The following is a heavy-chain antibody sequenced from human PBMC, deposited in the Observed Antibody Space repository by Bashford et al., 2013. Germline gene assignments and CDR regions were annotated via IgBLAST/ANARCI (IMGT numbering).Heavy chain of an antibody. D-gene: IGHD3-22*01. V-gene: IGHV4-39*07. J-gene: IGHJ6*02. Sequence: SETLSLTCTVSGGSISSSSYYWGWIRQPPGKGLEWIGSIYYSGSTYYNPSLKSRVTISIDTSKNQFSLKLSSVTAADTAVYYCASFYCTSSSCYSPNIYYYGLDVWGQGTTVTVSS. CDR1: GGSISSSSYY. CDR2: IYYSGST. CDR3: ASFYCTSSSCYSPNIYYYGLDV.